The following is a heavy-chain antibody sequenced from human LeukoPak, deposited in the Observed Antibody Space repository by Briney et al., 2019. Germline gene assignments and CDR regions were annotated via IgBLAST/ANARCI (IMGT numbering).Heavy chain of an antibody. Sequence: GGSLRLSCAASGFPLSSYAMSCVRDAPGRALEWVSAVCGSGGTTYYADSVKGRFTISRDNSKNTLYLQMNSLRAEDTAVYYCAKSDYYDSSGHPSSFEYWGQGTLVTVSS. J-gene: IGHJ4*02. CDR3: AKSDYYDSSGHPSSFEY. CDR2: VCGSGGTT. D-gene: IGHD3-22*01. V-gene: IGHV3-23*01. CDR1: GFPLSSYA.